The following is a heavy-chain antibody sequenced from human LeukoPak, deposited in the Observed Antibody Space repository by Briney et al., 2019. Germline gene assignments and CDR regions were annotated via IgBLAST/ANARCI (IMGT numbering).Heavy chain of an antibody. V-gene: IGHV4-34*01. Sequence: PSETLSLTCAVYGGSFIDYYWSWIRQPPGKGLEWIGEINHSGITTYNPSLKSRVTISVDTSKKQFSLKLNSVTAADTAVYYCAISHKWLLLDYWGQGTLVTVSS. J-gene: IGHJ4*02. CDR3: AISHKWLLLDY. D-gene: IGHD2-15*01. CDR2: INHSGIT. CDR1: GGSFIDYY.